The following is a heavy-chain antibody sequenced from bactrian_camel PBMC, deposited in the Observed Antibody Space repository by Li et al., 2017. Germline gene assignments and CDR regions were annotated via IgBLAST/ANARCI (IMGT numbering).Heavy chain of an antibody. J-gene: IGHJ4*01. CDR2: IHTAGSTA. V-gene: IGHV3S54*01. CDR3: AAEEENCRSSYLPVASEEYSY. CDR1: GRTLSNTY. D-gene: IGHD2*01. Sequence: VQLVESGGGSVQAGGSLTLSCSASGRTLSNTYMGWFRQPPGKQREGVAAIHTAGSTAYYADSVKGRFTISRDNAKNTLYLQMNSLKSDDTGMYYCAAEEENCRSSYLPVASEEYSYWGPGTQVTVS.